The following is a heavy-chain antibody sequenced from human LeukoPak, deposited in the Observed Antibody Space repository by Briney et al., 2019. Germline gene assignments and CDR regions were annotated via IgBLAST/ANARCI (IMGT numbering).Heavy chain of an antibody. CDR2: VNAGSGNT. J-gene: IGHJ6*02. D-gene: IGHD3-10*01. CDR3: AREPRAVLLWFGELSYYYGMDV. Sequence: ASVTVSFTASGYTFTSYAMHWVRQAPGQRLEWMGWVNAGSGNTKYSQKFQGRVTITRDTSASTAYMELSSLRSEDTAVYYCAREPRAVLLWFGELSYYYGMDVWGQGTTVTVSS. V-gene: IGHV1-3*01. CDR1: GYTFTSYA.